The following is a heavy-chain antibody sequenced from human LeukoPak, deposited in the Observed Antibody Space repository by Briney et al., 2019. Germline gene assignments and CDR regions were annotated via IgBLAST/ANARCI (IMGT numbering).Heavy chain of an antibody. CDR3: AKAYYYDSSGRAFDI. D-gene: IGHD3-22*01. Sequence: GGSLRLSCAASGFTFSDCYMNRIRQAPGKGLEWVSYISRSGSTMYYADSVKGRFTISRDNAKNSLYLQMNSLRAEDTAVYYCAKAYYYDSSGRAFDIWGQGTMVTVSS. CDR2: ISRSGSTM. J-gene: IGHJ3*02. V-gene: IGHV3-11*01. CDR1: GFTFSDCY.